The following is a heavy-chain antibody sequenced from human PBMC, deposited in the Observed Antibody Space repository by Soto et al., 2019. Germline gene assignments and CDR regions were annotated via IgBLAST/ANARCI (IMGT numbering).Heavy chain of an antibody. D-gene: IGHD5-12*01. CDR3: ARSGYYFDY. CDR2: ISSSGTSI. J-gene: IGHJ4*02. V-gene: IGHV3-11*01. CDR1: GFTFSDYY. Sequence: QVQLVESGGGLVKPGGSLRLSCAVSGFTFSDYYMNWIRQAPGKGLVWVSHISSSGTSIHYADSVKGRFTFSRDNAKNSLYLQMDSLRAEDTAVYYCARSGYYFDYWGQGTLVTVSS.